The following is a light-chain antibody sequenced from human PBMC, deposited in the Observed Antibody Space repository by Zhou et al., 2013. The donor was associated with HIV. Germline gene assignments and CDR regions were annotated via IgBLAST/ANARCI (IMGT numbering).Light chain of an antibody. CDR2: DVF. J-gene: IGKJ4*01. CDR1: QTINNY. CDR3: QQYDEAPLT. V-gene: IGKV1-33*01. Sequence: IRITQSPSSLSASTGDRVTITCRTNQTINNYLAWYQQKPGEAPKLLIYDVFNLKKGVPPRFSGSGSGTDFTFTISSVQPEDIATYYCQQYDEAPLTFGGGTRVDIK.